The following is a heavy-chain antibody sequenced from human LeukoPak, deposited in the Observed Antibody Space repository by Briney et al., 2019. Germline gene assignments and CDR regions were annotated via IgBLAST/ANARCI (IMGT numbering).Heavy chain of an antibody. CDR3: AKDFTPVPLGVFDS. CDR1: GFTFSSSA. V-gene: IGHV3-23*01. D-gene: IGHD2-8*01. J-gene: IGHJ4*02. CDR2: ISDSGGST. Sequence: GGSLRLSCAASGFTFSSSAMTWVRQAPGKGLEWVSSISDSGGSTLYADSVKGRFTISRDNSENTLYLQMTSLRAEDTAVYYCAKDFTPVPLGVFDSWGQGALVTVSS.